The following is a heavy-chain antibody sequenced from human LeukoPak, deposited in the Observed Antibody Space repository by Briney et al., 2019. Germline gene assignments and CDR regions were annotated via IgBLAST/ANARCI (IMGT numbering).Heavy chain of an antibody. J-gene: IGHJ6*03. D-gene: IGHD3-3*01. CDR1: LFTVSRDY. CDR3: ARAKVRSGYPPYYMDV. CDR2: VYSGGST. Sequence: GSVCPSCAASLFTVSRDYMSWVGQSPGKALEWVCVVYSGGSTYYADSVKRRSSISRDNSKNTLYLQMNSLRAEDTAVYYCARAKVRSGYPPYYMDVWGKGTTVTVS. V-gene: IGHV3-53*01.